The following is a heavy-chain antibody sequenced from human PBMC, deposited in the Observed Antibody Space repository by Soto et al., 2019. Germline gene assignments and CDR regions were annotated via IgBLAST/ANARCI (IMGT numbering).Heavy chain of an antibody. D-gene: IGHD4-17*01. CDR1: GYTFSNYA. Sequence: GGSLRLSCAASGYTFSNYAMSWVRQAPGKGLEWVSGISSSADRAYYADSVKGRFTISRDHSRNTLYLQMHSLRADDTAMYYCAKGPNGDYVGGFEMLGQGTMVTVSS. V-gene: IGHV3-23*01. CDR3: AKGPNGDYVGGFEM. CDR2: ISSSADRA. J-gene: IGHJ3*02.